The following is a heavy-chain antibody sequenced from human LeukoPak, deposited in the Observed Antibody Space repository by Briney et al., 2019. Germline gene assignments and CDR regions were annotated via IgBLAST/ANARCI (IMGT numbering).Heavy chain of an antibody. Sequence: SVKVSCKASGGTFSSYTINWVRQAPGQGLEWMGRIIPILGIANYAQKFQGRVTITADKSTSTAYMELSSLRSEDTAVYYCARDPANGDYDDYWGQGTLVTVSS. CDR1: GGTFSSYT. V-gene: IGHV1-69*04. J-gene: IGHJ4*02. CDR2: IIPILGIA. D-gene: IGHD4-17*01. CDR3: ARDPANGDYDDY.